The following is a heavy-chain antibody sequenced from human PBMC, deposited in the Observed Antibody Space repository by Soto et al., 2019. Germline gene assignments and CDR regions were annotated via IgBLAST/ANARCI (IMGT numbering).Heavy chain of an antibody. V-gene: IGHV1-69*01. CDR1: GGTFSSYA. CDR2: IIPIFGTA. J-gene: IGHJ6*02. D-gene: IGHD1-1*01. Sequence: QVQLVQSGAEVKKPGSSVKVSCKASGGTFSSYAISWVRQAPGQGLEWMGGIIPIFGTANYAQKFTGRVTITPDETTSTAYMELSSLRSEDTAVYYGGRGGHWNVRVKTYMDVWGQATTVTVS. CDR3: GRGGHWNVRVKTYMDV.